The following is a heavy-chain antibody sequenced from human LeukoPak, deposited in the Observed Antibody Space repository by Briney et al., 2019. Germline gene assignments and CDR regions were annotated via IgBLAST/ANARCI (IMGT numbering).Heavy chain of an antibody. D-gene: IGHD3-3*01. CDR1: GFIFSSYW. J-gene: IGHJ4*02. CDR3: ARDGPPYYDFWSGYYGIDY. V-gene: IGHV3-7*01. Sequence: GGSLRLSCAASGFIFSSYWMSWVRQAPGKGLEWVANIKQDGSEKYYVDSVKGRFTISRDNAKNSLYLQMNSLRAEDTAVYYCARDGPPYYDFWSGYYGIDYWGQGTLVTVSS. CDR2: IKQDGSEK.